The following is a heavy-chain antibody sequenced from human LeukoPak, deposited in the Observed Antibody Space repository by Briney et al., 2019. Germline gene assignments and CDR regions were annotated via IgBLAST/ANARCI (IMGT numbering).Heavy chain of an antibody. J-gene: IGHJ3*02. D-gene: IGHD3-3*01. CDR1: GGSFSGYY. V-gene: IGHV4-34*01. CDR2: INHSGST. Sequence: SETLSLTCAVYGGSFSGYYWSWIRQPPGKGLEWIGEINHSGSTNYNPSLKSRVTISVDTSKNQFSLKLSSVTAADTAVYYCARGRPQIYDFWSGYYCDALDIWGQGTMVTVSS. CDR3: ARGRPQIYDFWSGYYCDALDI.